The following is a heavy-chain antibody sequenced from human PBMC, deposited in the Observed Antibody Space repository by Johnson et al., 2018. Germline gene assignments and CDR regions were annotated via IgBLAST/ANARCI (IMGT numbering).Heavy chain of an antibody. CDR1: GFTFSSYA. CDR3: AKMGGDYVSYYYYYMDV. V-gene: IGHV3-23*04. CDR2: ISGSRGST. Sequence: EVQLVESGGGLVQPGGSLRLSCAASGFTFSSYAMTWVRQAPGKGLEWVSVISGSRGSTYYADSVKGRFTLSRDNSKNTLYLQMNSPRADDTAVYYCAKMGGDYVSYYYYYMDVWGRGTTVTVSS. J-gene: IGHJ6*03. D-gene: IGHD4-17*01.